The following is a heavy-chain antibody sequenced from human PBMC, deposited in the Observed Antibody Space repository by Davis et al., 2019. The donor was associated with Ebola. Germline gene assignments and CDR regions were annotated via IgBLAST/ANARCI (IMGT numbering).Heavy chain of an antibody. V-gene: IGHV4-59*01. CDR1: GGSISSYY. CDR2: IYHSGST. CDR3: ARVWNGDYGIDY. Sequence: SETLSLTCTVSGGSISSYYWSWIRQSPGKGLEWIGYIYHSGSTNYNPSLKSRVTISIDTSKNQFSLKLTSVTAADTAVYYCARVWNGDYGIDYWGQGTLVTVSS. J-gene: IGHJ4*02. D-gene: IGHD4-17*01.